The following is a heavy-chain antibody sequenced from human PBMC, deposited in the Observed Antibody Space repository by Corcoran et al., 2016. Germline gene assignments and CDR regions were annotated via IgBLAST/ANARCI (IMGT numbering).Heavy chain of an antibody. J-gene: IGHJ6*02. D-gene: IGHD3-16*01. Sequence: EVQLVESGGGLVKPGGSLRLSSAASGFTFSSYSMNWVRQAPGKGLEWVSSISSSSSYIYYADSVKGRFTISRDNAKNSLYLQMNSLRAEDTAVYYCAGDWGALGIYYGMDVWGQGTTVTVSS. V-gene: IGHV3-21*01. CDR3: AGDWGALGIYYGMDV. CDR1: GFTFSSYS. CDR2: ISSSSSYI.